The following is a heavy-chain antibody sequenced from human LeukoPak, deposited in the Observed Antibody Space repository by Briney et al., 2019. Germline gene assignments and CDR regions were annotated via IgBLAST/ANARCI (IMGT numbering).Heavy chain of an antibody. V-gene: IGHV1-2*02. CDR2: INPNSGGT. J-gene: IGHJ5*02. CDR1: GGTFSSYA. D-gene: IGHD6-19*01. Sequence: ASVKVSCKASGGTFSSYAISWVRQAPGQGLEWMGWINPNSGGTNYAQKFQGRVTMTRDTSTSTAYMELSRLRSDDTAVYYCARSIAVALNWFDPWGQGTLVTVSS. CDR3: ARSIAVALNWFDP.